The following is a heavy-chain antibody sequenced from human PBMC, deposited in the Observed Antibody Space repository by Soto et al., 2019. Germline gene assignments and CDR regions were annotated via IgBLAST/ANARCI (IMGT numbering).Heavy chain of an antibody. V-gene: IGHV5-51*01. CDR3: ARPDYGGLHGALHF. D-gene: IGHD4-17*01. J-gene: IGHJ3*01. CDR1: GYSFSNYW. CDR2: IYPGDSNT. Sequence: PGESLKISCQGSGYSFSNYWIAWVRQMPGKGLEWMGVIYPGDSNTKYSPSFEGQVTLSADKSITTAYLQLSSLKASDTAMYYCARPDYGGLHGALHFWGQGTMVTVSS.